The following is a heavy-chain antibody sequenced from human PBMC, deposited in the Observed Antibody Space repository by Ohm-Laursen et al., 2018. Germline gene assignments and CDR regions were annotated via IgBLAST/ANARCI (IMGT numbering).Heavy chain of an antibody. V-gene: IGHV4-59*08. D-gene: IGHD3-3*01. CDR1: GGPIRGYY. CDR3: ARRLPIFGVVSYFDY. Sequence: SETLSLTCTVFGGPIRGYYWSWIRQPPGKGLEWIGYIYYSGTTNYNPSLKSRVTISVDTSKNQFSLKLRSVTAADTAVYYCARRLPIFGVVSYFDYWGQGTLVTVSS. CDR2: IYYSGTT. J-gene: IGHJ4*02.